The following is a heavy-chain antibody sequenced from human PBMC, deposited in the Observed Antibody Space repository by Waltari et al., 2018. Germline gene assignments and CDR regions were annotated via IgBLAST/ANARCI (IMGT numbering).Heavy chain of an antibody. J-gene: IGHJ4*02. D-gene: IGHD2-2*01. CDR2: INGDEGTT. Sequence: EVQLVESGGGLVQPGGSLRLSCAASGLSFSTYWMHWVRQGPGKGLVWVARINGDEGTTTYADSVKGRFTISRDNAKNTLYLQMNSLRAEDTAVYYCAAPHSTSWYVSDYWGQGALVTVSS. V-gene: IGHV3-74*01. CDR1: GLSFSTYW. CDR3: AAPHSTSWYVSDY.